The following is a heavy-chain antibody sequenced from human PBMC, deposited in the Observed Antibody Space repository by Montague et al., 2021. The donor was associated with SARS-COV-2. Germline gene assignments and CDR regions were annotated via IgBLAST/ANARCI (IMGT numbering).Heavy chain of an antibody. CDR3: ARGSFGMGAFDI. V-gene: IGHV4-59*10. Sequence: SETLSLTCAVYGGSFSGYYWNWTRQPAGKGLEWIGLIYTSGSPNYNPSLKSRVTISLDTSKNQFSLRLRSVTAADTAVYYCARGSFGMGAFDIWGQGTMVTVSS. CDR1: GGSFSGYY. J-gene: IGHJ3*02. CDR2: IYTSGSP. D-gene: IGHD1-26*01.